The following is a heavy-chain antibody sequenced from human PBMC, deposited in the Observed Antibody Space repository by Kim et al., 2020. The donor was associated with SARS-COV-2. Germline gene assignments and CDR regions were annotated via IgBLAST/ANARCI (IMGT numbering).Heavy chain of an antibody. CDR2: IRYDGSKE. CDR3: TRDLNDFWSGSHFDY. D-gene: IGHD3-3*01. J-gene: IGHJ4*02. CDR1: GFTFSAYG. Sequence: GGSLRLSCAASGFTFSAYGMHWVRQAPGKGLEWVAVIRYDGSKEYYADSVTGRFTISRDNFKDTLYLQMNSLRVEDTAVYYCTRDLNDFWSGSHFDYWGQGTVVTVSS. V-gene: IGHV3-33*01.